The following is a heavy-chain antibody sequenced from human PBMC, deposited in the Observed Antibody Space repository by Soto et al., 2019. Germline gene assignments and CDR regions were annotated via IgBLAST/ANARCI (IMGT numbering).Heavy chain of an antibody. J-gene: IGHJ4*02. V-gene: IGHV3-23*01. D-gene: IGHD6-25*01. Sequence: EVQMLESGGGVVRPGGSLRLSCIASGFTFSNYAMSWVRQAPGKGLEWVSTISDNGANTFIGDSMKDHFDISRDNSKNTVFLNLSTVRAEDTAIYYCARSIGADFLDYWGQGTPATVSS. CDR2: ISDNGANT. CDR3: ARSIGADFLDY. CDR1: GFTFSNYA.